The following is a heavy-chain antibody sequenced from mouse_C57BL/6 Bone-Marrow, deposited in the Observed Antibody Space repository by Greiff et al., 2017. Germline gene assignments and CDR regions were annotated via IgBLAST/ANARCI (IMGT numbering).Heavy chain of an antibody. CDR1: GYTFTSYW. V-gene: IGHV1-64*01. Sequence: QVQLQQPGAELVKPGASVKLSCKASGYTFTSYWMHWVKQRPGQGLEWIGMIHPNSGSTNYNEKFKSKATLTVDKSSSTAYMQLSSLTSEDSAVYYCARPPHYYGSSSSYYFDYWGQGPTLTVSS. D-gene: IGHD1-1*01. J-gene: IGHJ2*01. CDR2: IHPNSGST. CDR3: ARPPHYYGSSSSYYFDY.